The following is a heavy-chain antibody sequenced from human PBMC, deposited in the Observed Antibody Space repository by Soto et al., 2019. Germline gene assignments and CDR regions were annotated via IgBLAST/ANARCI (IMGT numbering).Heavy chain of an antibody. Sequence: ASVKVSCKASGYTFTSYYMHWVRQAPGQGLEWMGIINPSGGSTSYAQKFQGRVTMTRDTSTSTVYMELSSLRSEDTAVYYCASQGRPRPIRAFATCGKVTMVTX. CDR1: GYTFTSYY. J-gene: IGHJ3*02. D-gene: IGHD2-15*01. CDR2: INPSGGST. CDR3: ASQGRPRPIRAFAT. V-gene: IGHV1-46*01.